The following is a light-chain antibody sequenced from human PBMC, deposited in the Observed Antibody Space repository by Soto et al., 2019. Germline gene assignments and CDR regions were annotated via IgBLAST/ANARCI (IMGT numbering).Light chain of an antibody. V-gene: IGKV3-20*01. CDR2: DAS. CDR1: QSLSSSS. Sequence: EIVLTQSPGTLSLSPGERATLSCRASQSLSSSSLAWYQQKPGQAPRLLIYDASSRATGIPDRFSGSGSGTDFTLTTSRLEPEDFAVYHCQQYDTSPTFGQGTKVDIK. CDR3: QQYDTSPT. J-gene: IGKJ1*01.